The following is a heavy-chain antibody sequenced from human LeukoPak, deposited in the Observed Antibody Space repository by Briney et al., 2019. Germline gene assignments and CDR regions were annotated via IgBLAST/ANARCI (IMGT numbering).Heavy chain of an antibody. CDR1: GFTFSSYA. CDR2: ISYDGSNK. D-gene: IGHD3-22*01. CDR3: AKRGPGYDKSTYPPHYFDY. V-gene: IGHV3-30-3*02. Sequence: PGRSLRLSCAASGFTFSSYAMHWVRQAPGKGLEWVAVISYDGSNKYYADSVKGRFTISRDNSKNTLYLQMNSLRAEDTAVYYCAKRGPGYDKSTYPPHYFDYWGQGTLVTVSS. J-gene: IGHJ4*02.